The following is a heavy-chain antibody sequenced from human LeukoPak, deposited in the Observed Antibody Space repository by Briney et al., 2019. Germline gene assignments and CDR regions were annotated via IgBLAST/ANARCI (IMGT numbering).Heavy chain of an antibody. J-gene: IGHJ4*02. CDR2: ISAYNGNT. V-gene: IGHV1-18*01. CDR3: AREGVYRSSTSCPYCSGGSCYSDDFDH. Sequence: ASVKVSCKASGYTFTSYGISWVRQAPGQGLEWMGWISAYNGNTNYAQKLQGRVTMTTDTSTSTAYMELRSLRSDDTAVYYCAREGVYRSSTSCPYCSGGSCYSDDFDHWGQGTLVTVSS. D-gene: IGHD2-15*01. CDR1: GYTFTSYG.